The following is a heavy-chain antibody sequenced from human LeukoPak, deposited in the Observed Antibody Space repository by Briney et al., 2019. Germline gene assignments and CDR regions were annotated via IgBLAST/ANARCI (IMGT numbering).Heavy chain of an antibody. CDR1: GYTFTSYG. CDR3: ARDRPSGWYGDYYYGMDV. Sequence: ASVNVSCTASGYTFTSYGISWVRQAPGQGLEWMGWISAYNGNTNYAQKLQGRVTMTTDTSTSTAYMELRSLRSDDTAVYYCARDRPSGWYGDYYYGMDVWGQGTTVTVSS. CDR2: ISAYNGNT. V-gene: IGHV1-18*01. J-gene: IGHJ6*02. D-gene: IGHD6-19*01.